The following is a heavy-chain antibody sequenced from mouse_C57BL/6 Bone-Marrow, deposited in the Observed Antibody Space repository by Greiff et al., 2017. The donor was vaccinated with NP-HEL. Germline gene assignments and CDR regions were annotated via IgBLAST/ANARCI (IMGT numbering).Heavy chain of an antibody. V-gene: IGHV3-5*01. CDR2: IYYSGTI. Sequence: DVQLQESGPGLVKPSQTVFLTCTVTGISITTGNYRWSWIRQFPGNKLEWIGYIYYSGTITYNPSLTSRTTITRDTPKNQFFLEMNSLTAEDTATYYCAREGGTVVAHWYFDVWGTGTTVTVSS. CDR3: AREGGTVVAHWYFDV. D-gene: IGHD1-1*01. J-gene: IGHJ1*03. CDR1: GISITTGNYR.